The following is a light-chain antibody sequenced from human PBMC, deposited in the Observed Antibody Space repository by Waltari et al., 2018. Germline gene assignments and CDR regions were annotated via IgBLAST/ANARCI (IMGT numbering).Light chain of an antibody. CDR3: SSYTSSSTPYV. CDR1: SSDAGGYTF. Sequence: HSALTQPASVSGSPGQSITISCTGTSSDAGGYTFVSWYQQHPGKAPKLMIYDVSNRPSGVSNRFSGSKSGNTASLTISGLQAEDEADYYCSSYTSSSTPYVFGTGTKVTVL. CDR2: DVS. V-gene: IGLV2-14*03. J-gene: IGLJ1*01.